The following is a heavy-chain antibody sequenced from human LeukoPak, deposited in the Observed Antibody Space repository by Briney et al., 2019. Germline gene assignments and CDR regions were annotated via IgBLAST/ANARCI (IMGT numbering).Heavy chain of an antibody. D-gene: IGHD6-13*01. Sequence: ASVKVSCKASGYTFTSYYMHWVRQAPGQGLEWMGIINPSGGSTSYAQKFQGRVTMTRDTSTSTVYMELSSLRSEDTAVYYCARFAGIAAAGTHIDYWGQGTVVTVSS. CDR1: GYTFTSYY. J-gene: IGHJ4*02. CDR2: INPSGGST. V-gene: IGHV1-46*01. CDR3: ARFAGIAAAGTHIDY.